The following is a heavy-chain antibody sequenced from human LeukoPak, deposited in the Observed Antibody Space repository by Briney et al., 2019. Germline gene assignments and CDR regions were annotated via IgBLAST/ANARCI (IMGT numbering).Heavy chain of an antibody. CDR3: ASSALYGDYVIDY. V-gene: IGHV3-21*01. CDR2: ISSSSSYI. D-gene: IGHD4-17*01. Sequence: GGSLRLSRAASGFTFSSYSMNWVRQAPGKGLEWVSSISSSSSYIYYADSVKGRFTISRDNAKNSLYLQMNSLRAEDTAVYYCASSALYGDYVIDYWGQGTLVTVSS. J-gene: IGHJ4*02. CDR1: GFTFSSYS.